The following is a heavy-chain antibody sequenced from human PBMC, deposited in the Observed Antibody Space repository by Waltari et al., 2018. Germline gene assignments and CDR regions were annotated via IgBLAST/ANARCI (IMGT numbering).Heavy chain of an antibody. CDR3: ARGGREVVTFYDY. CDR2: INNSGST. V-gene: IGHV4-34*01. CDR1: GGSFSGYY. D-gene: IGHD3-16*01. Sequence: QVQLQQWGAGLLKPSADLSLTCAVYGGSFSGYYLSWIRQRQGKGLEWNGEINNSGSTNNNPTLKSRVTISVDTSKNQCTLKLSSVSAADAAVYYCARGGREVVTFYDYWGQGTLVTVSS. J-gene: IGHJ4*02.